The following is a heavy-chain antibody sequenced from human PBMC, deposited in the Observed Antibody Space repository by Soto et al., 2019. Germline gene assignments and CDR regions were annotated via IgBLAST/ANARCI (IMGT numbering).Heavy chain of an antibody. Sequence: ASVKVSCKASGYTFTSYAMHWVRQAPGQRLEWMGWINAGNGNTKYSQKFQGRVTITRDTSASTAYMELSSLRSEDTAVYYCARESYGDYRYYYYYYMDVWGKGTTVTVSS. CDR3: ARESYGDYRYYYYYYMDV. CDR1: GYTFTSYA. J-gene: IGHJ6*03. D-gene: IGHD4-17*01. V-gene: IGHV1-3*01. CDR2: INAGNGNT.